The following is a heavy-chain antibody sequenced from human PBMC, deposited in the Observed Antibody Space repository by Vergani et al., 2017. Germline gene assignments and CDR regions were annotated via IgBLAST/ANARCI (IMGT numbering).Heavy chain of an antibody. Sequence: QLQLQESGPGLVKPSETLSPTCTVSGGPITYGAFYWGWIRQSPGKGLEWIGSIYYSENKFYNPSLESRVTLSIDTTKNQFSLELKSVTAADTAVYYWARCGRDEGMIYGGTVENWFDPWGQGTLVTVSS. V-gene: IGHV4-39*01. CDR3: ARCGRDEGMIYGGTVENWFDP. D-gene: IGHD3-22*01. CDR1: GGPITYGAFY. CDR2: IYYSENK. J-gene: IGHJ5*02.